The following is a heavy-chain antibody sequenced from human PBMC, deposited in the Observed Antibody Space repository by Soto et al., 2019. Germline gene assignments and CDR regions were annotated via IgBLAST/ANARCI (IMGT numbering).Heavy chain of an antibody. CDR2: ITPGNYKT. Sequence: QVQLVQSGAEVKEPGASVKVSCKASGFTFSSYVMHWVRQAPGHGLEWMGWITPGNYKTMYSQKFQGRVTITWDTSATTTYIELSSLSSEDTAVYYCARDLIATSGALFDFWGQGTLVTVSS. J-gene: IGHJ4*02. CDR1: GFTFSSYV. V-gene: IGHV1-3*01. CDR3: ARDLIATSGALFDF. D-gene: IGHD6-13*01.